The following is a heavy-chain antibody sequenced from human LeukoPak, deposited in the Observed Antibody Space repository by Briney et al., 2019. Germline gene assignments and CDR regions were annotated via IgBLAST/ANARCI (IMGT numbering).Heavy chain of an antibody. V-gene: IGHV1-18*01. CDR3: ARRYSSGWFGGAFDI. CDR1: GYTFTSYG. CDR2: ISAYNGNT. D-gene: IGHD6-19*01. J-gene: IGHJ3*02. Sequence: ASVKVSCKASGYTFTSYGISWVRQAPGQGLEWMGWISAYNGNTNYAQKLQGRVTMTTDTSTSTAYMELRSLRSDDTAVYYCARRYSSGWFGGAFDIWGQGTVVTVSS.